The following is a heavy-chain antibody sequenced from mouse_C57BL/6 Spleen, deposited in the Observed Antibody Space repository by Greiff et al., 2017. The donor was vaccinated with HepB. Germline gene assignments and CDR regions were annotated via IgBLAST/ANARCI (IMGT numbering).Heavy chain of an antibody. V-gene: IGHV1-64*01. Sequence: QVQLKQPGAELVKPGASVKLSCKASGYTFTSYWMHWVKQRPGQGLEWIGMIHPNSGSTNYNEKFKSKATLTVDKSSSTAYMQLSSLTSEDSAVYYCARERDGSSYFDYWGQGTTLTVSS. J-gene: IGHJ2*01. CDR2: IHPNSGST. D-gene: IGHD1-1*01. CDR1: GYTFTSYW. CDR3: ARERDGSSYFDY.